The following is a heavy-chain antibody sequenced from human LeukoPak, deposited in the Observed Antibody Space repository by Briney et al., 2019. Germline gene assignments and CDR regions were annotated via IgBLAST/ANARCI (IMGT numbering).Heavy chain of an antibody. CDR2: IKEDGSEQ. J-gene: IGHJ4*02. Sequence: GGSLRLSCAASGFTFSRYWMSWVRQAPGKGLEWVANIKEDGSEQAYVDSVKGRFTISRDNAKNSLYLQMKSLRAEDTAVYYCARAPAAIDVWGQGTLVTVSS. CDR3: ARAPAAIDV. CDR1: GFTFSRYW. V-gene: IGHV3-7*01. D-gene: IGHD2-15*01.